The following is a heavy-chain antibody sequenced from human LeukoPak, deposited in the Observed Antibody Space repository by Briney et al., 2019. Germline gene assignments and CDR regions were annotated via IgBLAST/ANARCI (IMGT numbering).Heavy chain of an antibody. CDR3: ARDWRIGEGSSIWFDP. CDR1: GGSISSGTYY. J-gene: IGHJ5*02. CDR2: IYYSGST. D-gene: IGHD2-15*01. Sequence: PSETLSLTCTVSGGSISSGTYYWSWIRQRPGKGLEWIGYIYYSGSTYYNPSLKSRVAISVDTSKNQFSLKVNSVTAADTAVYYCARDWRIGEGSSIWFDPWGQGTLVTVSS. V-gene: IGHV4-31*03.